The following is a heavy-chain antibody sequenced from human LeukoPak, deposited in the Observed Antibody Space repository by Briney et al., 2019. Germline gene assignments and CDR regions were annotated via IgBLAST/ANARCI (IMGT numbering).Heavy chain of an antibody. D-gene: IGHD3-10*01. Sequence: PGGSLRLSCAASGFTFSSYGMHWVRQAPGKGLEWVAFIRYDGSNKYYADSVKGRFTISRDNSKNTLYLQMNSLRAEDTAVYYCAKDGVAYGSGSYYYFDYWGQGTLVTVSS. CDR3: AKDGVAYGSGSYYYFDY. CDR1: GFTFSSYG. J-gene: IGHJ4*02. V-gene: IGHV3-30*02. CDR2: IRYDGSNK.